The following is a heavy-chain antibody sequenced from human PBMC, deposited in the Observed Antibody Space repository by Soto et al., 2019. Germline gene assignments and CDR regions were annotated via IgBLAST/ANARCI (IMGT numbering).Heavy chain of an antibody. CDR1: GYSFGSCA. CDR2: INTHSGNT. CDR3: VRDRAVAWYLDL. D-gene: IGHD6-19*01. J-gene: IGHJ2*01. V-gene: IGHV1-3*04. Sequence: QVQVVQSGAEVKKPGASVRLSCKTSGYSFGSCAIHWVRLAPGQRFEWMGWINTHSGNTKYSQKFQGRVTVTRDTAASTAYMELTSLASEDTATYYCVRDRAVAWYLDLWGRGTLVTVSS.